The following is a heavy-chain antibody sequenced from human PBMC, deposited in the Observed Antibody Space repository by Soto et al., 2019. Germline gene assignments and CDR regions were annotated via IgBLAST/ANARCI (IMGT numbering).Heavy chain of an antibody. D-gene: IGHD6-13*01. CDR3: ARDLYSSSWYFSPRYYYYYYGMDV. J-gene: IGHJ6*02. Sequence: GGSLRLSCAASGFTFSSYAMHWVRQAPGKGLEWVAVISYDGSNKYYADSVKGRFTISRDNSKNTLYLQMNSLRAEDTAVYYCARDLYSSSWYFSPRYYYYYYGMDVWGQGTTVTVSS. CDR1: GFTFSSYA. V-gene: IGHV3-30-3*01. CDR2: ISYDGSNK.